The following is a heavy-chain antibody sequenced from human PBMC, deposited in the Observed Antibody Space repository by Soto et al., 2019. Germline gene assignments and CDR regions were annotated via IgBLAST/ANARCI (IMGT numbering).Heavy chain of an antibody. CDR2: ISGSGGST. V-gene: IGHV3-23*01. J-gene: IGHJ6*03. CDR1: GFTFSSYA. D-gene: IGHD5-12*01. Sequence: GGSLRLSCAASGFTFSSYAMSWVRQAPGKGLEWVSAISGSGGSTYYADSVKGRFTISRDNSKNTLYLQMNSLRAEDTAVYYCAKGWLRREPEVYYYYYYMDVWGKGTTVTVSS. CDR3: AKGWLRREPEVYYYYYYMDV.